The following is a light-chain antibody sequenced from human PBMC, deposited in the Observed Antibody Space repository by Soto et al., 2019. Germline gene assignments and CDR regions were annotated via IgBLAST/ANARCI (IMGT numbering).Light chain of an antibody. V-gene: IGKV1-12*01. J-gene: IGKJ2*01. CDR1: QAISSW. Sequence: DIQMTQSPSSVSASGGDRVTITCRASQAISSWLAWYLQKPGKAPKLLIYAASTLQSGVPLRFSGSGSGTEFTLTISSLQPEDFATYYCQQANSAPYTFGQGTKLEIK. CDR2: AAS. CDR3: QQANSAPYT.